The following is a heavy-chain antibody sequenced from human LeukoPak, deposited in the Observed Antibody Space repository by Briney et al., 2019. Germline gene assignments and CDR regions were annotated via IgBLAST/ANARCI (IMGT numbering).Heavy chain of an antibody. Sequence: GGSLRLSCAASGFTVSSNYMSWARHAPGKGLEWVSADSVKGRFTISRDNSKNTLSLQMNSLRAEDTAVYYCARKNDLFNAAFDIWGQGTVVTVSS. J-gene: IGHJ3*02. CDR3: ARKNDLFNAAFDI. D-gene: IGHD2/OR15-2a*01. CDR1: GFTVSSNY. V-gene: IGHV3-53*01.